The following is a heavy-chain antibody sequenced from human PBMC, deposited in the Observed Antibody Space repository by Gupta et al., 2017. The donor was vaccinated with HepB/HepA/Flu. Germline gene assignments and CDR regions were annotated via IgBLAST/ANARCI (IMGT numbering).Heavy chain of an antibody. V-gene: IGHV2-5*02. CDR2: IYWDDDK. CDR3: AHGAVYSSRWEKWYDS. J-gene: IGHJ5*01. Sequence: QITLKESGPTLVKPTQTLTLTCTFSGCSLSTSGVGVGWIRQPPGKALEWLAVIYWDDDKRYSPSQKIRVTITKDTYKNQGVFTMTKMDPVAKATYYCAHGAVYSSRWEKWYDSWGQGTLVTVSS. CDR1: GCSLSTSGVG. D-gene: IGHD6-13*01.